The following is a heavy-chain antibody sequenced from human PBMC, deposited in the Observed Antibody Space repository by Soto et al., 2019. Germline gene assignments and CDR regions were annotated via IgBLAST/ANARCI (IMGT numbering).Heavy chain of an antibody. CDR2: VSYDGSVE. D-gene: IGHD1-26*01. V-gene: IGHV3-30*04. CDR1: GFIFSSYS. J-gene: IGHJ4*02. Sequence: QVQLVESGGGVVQPGTSLRLSCAASGFIFSSYSMNWVRQAPGKGLEWVAVVSYDGSVEYYAESLKGRLSISRENSKNLLFLQMNSLRSEDTAVYYCAREVGTKFRLDSWGQGTLVTVSS. CDR3: AREVGTKFRLDS.